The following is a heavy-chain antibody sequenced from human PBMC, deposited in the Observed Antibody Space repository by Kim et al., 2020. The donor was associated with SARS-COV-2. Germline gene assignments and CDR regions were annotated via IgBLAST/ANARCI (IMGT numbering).Heavy chain of an antibody. CDR1: GGTFSSYA. CDR2: IIPIFGTA. Sequence: SVKVSCKASGGTFSSYAISWVRQAPGQGLEWTGGIIPIFGTANYAQKFQGRVTITADESTSTAYMELSSLRSEDTAVYYCARSRGDVVVPAAPSYYYGMDVWGQGTTVTVSS. D-gene: IGHD2-2*01. CDR3: ARSRGDVVVPAAPSYYYGMDV. V-gene: IGHV1-69*13. J-gene: IGHJ6*02.